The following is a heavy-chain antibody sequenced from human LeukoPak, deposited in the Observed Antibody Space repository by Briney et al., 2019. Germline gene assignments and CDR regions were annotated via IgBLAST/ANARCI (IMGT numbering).Heavy chain of an antibody. J-gene: IGHJ4*02. CDR1: GFTFSSYS. V-gene: IGHV3-21*01. CDR2: ISSSSSYI. CDR3: ARVVFAYGGNSKRGYFDY. D-gene: IGHD4-23*01. Sequence: GGSLRLSCAASGFTFSSYSVNWVRQAPGKGLEWLSSISSSSSYIYYADSVKGRFTISRDNAKNSLYLQMNSLRAEDTAVYYCARVVFAYGGNSKRGYFDYWGQATLVTVSS.